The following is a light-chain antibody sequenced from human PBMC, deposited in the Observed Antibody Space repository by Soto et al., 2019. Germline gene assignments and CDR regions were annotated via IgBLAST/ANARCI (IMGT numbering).Light chain of an antibody. CDR3: CSYVRSFIWGV. V-gene: IGLV2-11*01. J-gene: IGLJ2*01. CDR2: DVS. Sequence: QSALTQPRSVSGSPGQSVTISCTGSSSDIGSYNYVSWYQQHPGKAPKLMIYDVSKRPSGVPDRFSGSKSGNTASLTISGLQAEDEADYYCCSYVRSFIWGVLGGGTKLTVL. CDR1: SSDIGSYNY.